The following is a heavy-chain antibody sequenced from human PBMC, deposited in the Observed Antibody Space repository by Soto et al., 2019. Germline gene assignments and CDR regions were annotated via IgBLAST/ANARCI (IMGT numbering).Heavy chain of an antibody. J-gene: IGHJ6*01. Sequence: ASVKVSCKASGYTFTTYDMHWVRQAPGQRLEWMGWINAGNGNTKYSQKFQGRVIITRDTSASTAYMELSSLRSEDTAVYYCARYSKQLWPQSDGMDVWGQGTTVTVSS. V-gene: IGHV1-3*01. CDR1: GYTFTTYD. CDR3: ARYSKQLWPQSDGMDV. CDR2: INAGNGNT. D-gene: IGHD5-18*01.